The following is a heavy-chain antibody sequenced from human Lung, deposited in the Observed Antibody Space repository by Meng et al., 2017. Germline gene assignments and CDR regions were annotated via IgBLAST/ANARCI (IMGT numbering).Heavy chain of an antibody. J-gene: IGHJ4*02. Sequence: GQLVQSGAEVKKPGASVKVSCKASGYTFPDYWLHWVRRAPGQGLEWMGRINPKTGDTHYAQRFQDRVTMTGDTSISTAYMELSGLRSDDTAMYYCARDEDISAAGKLFGDYWGQGTLVTVSS. D-gene: IGHD6-13*01. CDR1: GYTFPDYW. CDR3: ARDEDISAAGKLFGDY. CDR2: INPKTGDT. V-gene: IGHV1-2*06.